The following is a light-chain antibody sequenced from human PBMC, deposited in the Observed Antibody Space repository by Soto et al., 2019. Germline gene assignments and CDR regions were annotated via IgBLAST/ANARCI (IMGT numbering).Light chain of an antibody. V-gene: IGKV3-20*01. CDR1: QPVSSNF. CDR3: QQYANSPIT. Sequence: EIVLTQSPGTLSLSPGESAALSCRASQPVSSNFLAWYQQKPGQAPRLLIYGASSRASGIPDRFFGSGSGTDFTLTINRLEPEDFAVYYCQQYANSPITFGQGTRLEI. J-gene: IGKJ5*01. CDR2: GAS.